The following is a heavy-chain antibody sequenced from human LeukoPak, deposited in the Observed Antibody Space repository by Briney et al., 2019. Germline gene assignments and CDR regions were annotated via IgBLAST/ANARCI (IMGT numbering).Heavy chain of an antibody. D-gene: IGHD2-2*01. V-gene: IGHV3-23*01. CDR3: ARVQCSSTSCPHY. Sequence: GGSLRLSCAASGFTFSSYAMSWVRQAPGKGLEWVSAISGSGGSTYYADSVKGRFTISRDNSKNTLYLQMNSLRAEDTAVYYCARVQCSSTSCPHYWGQGTLVTVSS. CDR2: ISGSGGST. J-gene: IGHJ4*02. CDR1: GFTFSSYA.